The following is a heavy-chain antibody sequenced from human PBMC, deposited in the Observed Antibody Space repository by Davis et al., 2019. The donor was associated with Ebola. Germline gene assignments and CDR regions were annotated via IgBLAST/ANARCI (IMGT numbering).Heavy chain of an antibody. J-gene: IGHJ6*02. D-gene: IGHD6-13*01. CDR3: ARIFSSRPWYYGMDV. CDR1: GFSLSTSGMC. V-gene: IGHV2-70*11. Sequence: SGPTLVTPTPTLTLTCTFSGFSLSTSGMCVSWIRQPPGKALEWLARIDWDDDKYYSTSLKSRLTISKDTSKNQVVLTMTNLDPVDTATYYCARIFSSRPWYYGMDVWGQGTTVTVSS. CDR2: IDWDDDK.